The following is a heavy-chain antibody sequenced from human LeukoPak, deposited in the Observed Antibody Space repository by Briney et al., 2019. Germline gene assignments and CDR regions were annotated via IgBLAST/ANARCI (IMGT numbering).Heavy chain of an antibody. V-gene: IGHV1-46*01. CDR3: ARAGILTGYYYFDY. D-gene: IGHD3-9*01. J-gene: IGHJ4*02. CDR1: GYTFTSYY. Sequence: GASVKVSCKASGYTFTSYYMHWVRQAPGQGLEWMGITNPSGGSTSYAQKFQGRVTMTRDTSISTAYMELSRLRSDDTAVYYCARAGILTGYYYFDYWGQGTLVTVSS. CDR2: TNPSGGST.